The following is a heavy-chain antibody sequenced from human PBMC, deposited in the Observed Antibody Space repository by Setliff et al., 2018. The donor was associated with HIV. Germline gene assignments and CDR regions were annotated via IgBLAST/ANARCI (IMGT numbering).Heavy chain of an antibody. CDR1: GGSISSYY. V-gene: IGHV4-4*09. Sequence: PSETLSLTCTVSGGSISSYYWSWIRQPPGKGLEWLGHIYSSGSTNYNPSLKSRVTISVDTSKNQFSLKLYSVTAADTAVYYCARAYYGSGIYYWGQGTLVTVSS. J-gene: IGHJ4*02. CDR2: IYSSGST. D-gene: IGHD3-10*01. CDR3: ARAYYGSGIYY.